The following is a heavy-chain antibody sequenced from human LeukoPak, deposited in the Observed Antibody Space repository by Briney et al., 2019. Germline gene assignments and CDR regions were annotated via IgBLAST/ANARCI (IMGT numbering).Heavy chain of an antibody. CDR3: ARDGGSVVAVTFDY. V-gene: IGHV1-2*02. J-gene: IGHJ4*02. CDR2: INPNSGGT. D-gene: IGHD2-15*01. CDR1: GYTFTGYY. Sequence: GASVTVSCKASGYTFTGYYMHWVRQAPGQGLEWMGWINPNSGGTNYAQKFQGRVTMTRDTSISTAYMELSRLRSDDTAVYYCARDGGSVVAVTFDYWGQGTLVTVSS.